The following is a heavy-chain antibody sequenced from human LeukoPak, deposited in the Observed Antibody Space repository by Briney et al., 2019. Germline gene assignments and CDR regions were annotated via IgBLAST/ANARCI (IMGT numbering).Heavy chain of an antibody. J-gene: IGHJ4*02. D-gene: IGHD3-10*01. Sequence: SETLSLTCAVYGGSFSGYYWSWIRQPPGKGLEWIGEINHSGSTNYNPSLKSRVTISVDTSKNQFSLKLSSVTAADTAVYYCAGEEGRYFDYWGQGTLVTVSP. CDR1: GGSFSGYY. V-gene: IGHV4-34*01. CDR3: AGEEGRYFDY. CDR2: INHSGST.